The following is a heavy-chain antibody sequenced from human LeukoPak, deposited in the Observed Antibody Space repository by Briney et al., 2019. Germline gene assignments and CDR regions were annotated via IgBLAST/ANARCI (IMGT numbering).Heavy chain of an antibody. V-gene: IGHV4-31*03. CDR1: GGSISSGGYY. D-gene: IGHD4/OR15-4a*01. J-gene: IGHJ3*02. CDR2: IYYSGST. Sequence: PSQTLSLTCTVSGGSISSGGYYWSWIRQHPGKGLEWIGYIYYSGSTYYNPSLKSRVTISVDTSKNQFSLKLSSVTAADTAVYYCAREGRLPTEFRPRLYAFDIWGQGTMVTVSS. CDR3: AREGRLPTEFRPRLYAFDI.